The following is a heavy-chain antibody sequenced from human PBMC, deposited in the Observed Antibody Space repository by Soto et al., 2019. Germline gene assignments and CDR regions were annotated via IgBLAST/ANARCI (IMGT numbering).Heavy chain of an antibody. CDR1: GYTFTGYY. V-gene: IGHV1-2*02. J-gene: IGHJ6*02. CDR2: INPNSGGT. CDR3: AREREMATTSDYYYGMDV. D-gene: IGHD5-12*01. Sequence: GASVKVSCKASGYTFTGYYMHWVRQVPGQGLEWMGWINPNSGGTNYAQKFQGRVTMTRDTSISTAYMELSRLRSDDTAVYYCAREREMATTSDYYYGMDVWGQGTTVTVSS.